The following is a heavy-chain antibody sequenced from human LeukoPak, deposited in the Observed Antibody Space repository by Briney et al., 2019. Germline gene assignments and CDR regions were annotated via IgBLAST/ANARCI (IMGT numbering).Heavy chain of an antibody. V-gene: IGHV3-21*01. J-gene: IGHJ6*03. Sequence: SGGSLRLSCAASGFTFSTYSMSWVRQAPGQGLEWVSSISGRSYIDYADSVRGRFTISRDNAKNSLYLQMNSLRAEDTAVYYCARVIISYYHMDVWGKGTTVTVSS. CDR2: ISGRSYI. CDR1: GFTFSTYS. CDR3: ARVIISYYHMDV.